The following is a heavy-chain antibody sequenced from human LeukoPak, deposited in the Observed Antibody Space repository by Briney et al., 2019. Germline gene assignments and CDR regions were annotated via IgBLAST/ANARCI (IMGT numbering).Heavy chain of an antibody. J-gene: IGHJ4*02. V-gene: IGHV3-33*03. CDR1: GFTFLSYG. CDR3: AAGDYPDY. CDR2: IWFDGSNK. Sequence: PGGSLRLSCAASGFTFLSYGMHWVRQAPGKGLEWVAIIWFDGSNKYYGDPVKGRFTISRDNAKSSLYLQMNSLRVDDTAVYYCAAGDYPDYWGRGTLVTVSS. D-gene: IGHD4-17*01.